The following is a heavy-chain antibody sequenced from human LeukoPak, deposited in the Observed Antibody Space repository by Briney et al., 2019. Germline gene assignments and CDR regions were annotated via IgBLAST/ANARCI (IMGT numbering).Heavy chain of an antibody. CDR1: GGSISSYY. V-gene: IGHV4-59*06. D-gene: IGHD6-19*01. J-gene: IGHJ3*02. Sequence: SETLSLTCTVSGGSISSYYWSWIRQHPGKGLEWIGYIYYSGSTYYNPSLKSRVTISVDTSKNQFSLKLSSVTAADTAVYYCARSPWVAVADNDAFDIWGQGTMVTVSS. CDR2: IYYSGST. CDR3: ARSPWVAVADNDAFDI.